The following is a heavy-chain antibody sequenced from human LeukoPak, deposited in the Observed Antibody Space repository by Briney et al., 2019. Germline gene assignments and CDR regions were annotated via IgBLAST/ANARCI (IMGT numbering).Heavy chain of an antibody. Sequence: SETLSLTCTVSGGSISSSSYYWGWIRQPPGKGLEWIANIYYSGSTYYNPSLKSRVTISVDTSKNQFSLRLSSVTAADTAVYYCASSYDSSGYLDYWGQGTLVTVSS. CDR3: ASSYDSSGYLDY. V-gene: IGHV4-39*01. CDR1: GGSISSSSYY. J-gene: IGHJ4*02. CDR2: IYYSGST. D-gene: IGHD3-22*01.